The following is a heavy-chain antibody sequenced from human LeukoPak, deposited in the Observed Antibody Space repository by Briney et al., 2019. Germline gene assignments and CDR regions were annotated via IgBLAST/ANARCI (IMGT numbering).Heavy chain of an antibody. CDR2: IRYDGSNK. Sequence: GGSLRLSCAASACTFSTYGMHWVRQAPGKGLEWVAFIRYDGSNKYYADSVKGRFTISRDNSKNTLYLQMNSLRAEDTAVYYCAKDSYYSNYERSVGDAFDIWGQGTMVTVSS. V-gene: IGHV3-30*02. D-gene: IGHD4-11*01. CDR3: AKDSYYSNYERSVGDAFDI. J-gene: IGHJ3*02. CDR1: ACTFSTYG.